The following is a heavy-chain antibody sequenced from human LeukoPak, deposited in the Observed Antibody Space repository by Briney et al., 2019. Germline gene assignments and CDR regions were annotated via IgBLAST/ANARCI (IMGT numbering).Heavy chain of an antibody. CDR2: ISAYNGNT. CDR3: ARTRVAARDYYYYYIYV. V-gene: IGHV1-18*01. J-gene: IGHJ6*03. Sequence: ASVKVSCKASGYTFTSYGISWVRQAPGQGLEWMGWISAYNGNTNYAQKLQGRVTMTTDTSTSTAYMELRSLRSDDTAVYYCARTRVAARDYYYYYIYVWSKGTTVTVSS. CDR1: GYTFTSYG. D-gene: IGHD6-6*01.